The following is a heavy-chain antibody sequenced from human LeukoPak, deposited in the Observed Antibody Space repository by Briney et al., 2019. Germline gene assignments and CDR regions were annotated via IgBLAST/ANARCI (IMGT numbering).Heavy chain of an antibody. CDR1: GFTVSSNY. J-gene: IGHJ4*02. V-gene: IGHV3-66*01. D-gene: IGHD3-3*01. CDR2: IYSGGST. Sequence: PGRSLRLSCAASGFTVSSNYMSWVRQAPGKGLEWVSVIYSGGSTYYADSVKGRFTISRDNSKNTLYLQMNSLRAEDTAVYYCAAEEWGLYYFDYWGQGTLVTVSS. CDR3: AAEEWGLYYFDY.